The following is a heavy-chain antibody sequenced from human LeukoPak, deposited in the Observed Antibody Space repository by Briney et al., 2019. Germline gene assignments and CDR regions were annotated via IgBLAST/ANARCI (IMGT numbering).Heavy chain of an antibody. Sequence: SETLSLTCTVSGGSISSYYWSWIRQPPGKGLEWIGSIYHSGSTYYNPSLKSRVTISVDTSKNQFSLKLSSVTAADTAVYYCARGAAAYFDYWGQGTLVTVSS. D-gene: IGHD6-13*01. CDR1: GGSISSYY. CDR3: ARGAAAYFDY. CDR2: IYHSGST. J-gene: IGHJ4*02. V-gene: IGHV4-38-2*02.